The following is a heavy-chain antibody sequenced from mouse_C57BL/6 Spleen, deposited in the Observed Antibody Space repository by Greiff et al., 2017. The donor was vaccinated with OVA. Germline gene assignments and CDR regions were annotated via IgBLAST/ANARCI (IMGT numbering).Heavy chain of an antibody. CDR1: GFTFSDYY. CDR2: ICNGGGST. CDR3: AVERFAY. Sequence: DVLLVESGGGLVQPGGSLKLSCAASGFTFSDYYMYWVRQTPGKSLEWVAYICNGGGSTYYPDTVKGRFTISRDNARNTLYLQMSRLKSEDTAMYYCAVERFAYWGQGTLVTVSA. V-gene: IGHV5-12*01. J-gene: IGHJ3*01.